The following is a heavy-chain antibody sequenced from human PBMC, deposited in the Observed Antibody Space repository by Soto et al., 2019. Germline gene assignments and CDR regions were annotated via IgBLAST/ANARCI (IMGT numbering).Heavy chain of an antibody. J-gene: IGHJ4*02. Sequence: QVQLVESGGGVVQPGRSLRLSCAASGFTFSSYAMHWVRQAPGKGLEWVAVISYDGSNKYYADSVKGRFTISRDNSKNTLYLQMNSLRAEDTAVYYCAREIGYSSGWYEGGGGFDYWGQGTLVTVSS. CDR3: AREIGYSSGWYEGGGGFDY. V-gene: IGHV3-30-3*01. CDR1: GFTFSSYA. D-gene: IGHD6-19*01. CDR2: ISYDGSNK.